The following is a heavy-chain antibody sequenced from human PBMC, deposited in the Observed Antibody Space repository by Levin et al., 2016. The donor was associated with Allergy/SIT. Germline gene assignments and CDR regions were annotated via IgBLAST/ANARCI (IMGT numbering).Heavy chain of an antibody. J-gene: IGHJ6*03. CDR3: AKDSDMDV. CDR1: GFTFSSYG. V-gene: IGHV3-30*18. Sequence: GESLKISCAASGFTFSSYGMHWVRQAPGKGLEWVAVISYDGSNKYYADSVKGRFTISRDNSKNTLYLQMNSLRAEDTAVYYCAKDSDMDVWGKGTTVTVSS. CDR2: ISYDGSNK.